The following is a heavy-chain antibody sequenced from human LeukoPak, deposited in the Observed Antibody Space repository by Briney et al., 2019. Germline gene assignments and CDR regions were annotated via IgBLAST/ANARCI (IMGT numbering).Heavy chain of an antibody. Sequence: GGSLRLSSAASGFTFSSYAVSWVRQAPGKGLEWVSTISGTGDSTYYADSVKGRFSISRDNSRNTLYLQMNRLTADDTAVYFCARPGITMVIVGPYYFDYWGRGTLVTVSS. CDR1: GFTFSSYA. D-gene: IGHD3-10*01. CDR2: ISGTGDST. J-gene: IGHJ4*02. CDR3: ARPGITMVIVGPYYFDY. V-gene: IGHV3-23*01.